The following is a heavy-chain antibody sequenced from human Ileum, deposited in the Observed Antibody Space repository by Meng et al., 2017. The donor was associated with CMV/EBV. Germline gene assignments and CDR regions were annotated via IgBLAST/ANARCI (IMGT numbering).Heavy chain of an antibody. D-gene: IGHD3-3*01. Sequence: GESLKISCAASGFTFTNYWMFWVRQAPGKGLEWVANIKQDGSQRYYVDSVKGRFTISRDNAKTSLYLQMNSLRAEDTAVYYCASGADFWSGYSGYWGQGALVTVSS. V-gene: IGHV3-7*01. CDR2: IKQDGSQR. J-gene: IGHJ4*02. CDR3: ASGADFWSGYSGY. CDR1: GFTFTNYW.